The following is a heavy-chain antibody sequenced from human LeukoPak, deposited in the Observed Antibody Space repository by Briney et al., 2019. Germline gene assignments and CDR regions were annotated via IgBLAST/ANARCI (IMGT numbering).Heavy chain of an antibody. CDR3: AKGGYSGCYYFCY. D-gene: IGHD1-26*01. J-gene: IGHJ4*02. CDR1: GFTFSSYG. Sequence: GGSLRLSCAASGFTFSSYGMHWVRQAPGKGLEWVAPISYDGSNKYYADSVRGRFTISRDNSKNTLYLQMNSLRAEDTAVYYCAKGGYSGCYYFCYWGQGTLVTVSS. CDR2: ISYDGSNK. V-gene: IGHV3-30*18.